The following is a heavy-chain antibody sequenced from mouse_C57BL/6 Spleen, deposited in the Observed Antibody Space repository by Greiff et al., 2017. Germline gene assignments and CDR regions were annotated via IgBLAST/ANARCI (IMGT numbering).Heavy chain of an antibody. Sequence: DVHLVESGGGLVKPGGSLKLSCAASGFTFSSYAMSWVRQTPEKRLEWVATISDGGSYTYYPDNVKGRFTISRDNAKNNLYLQMSHLKSEDTAMYYCARELPDYWGQGTTLTVSS. D-gene: IGHD5-5*01. CDR2: ISDGGSYT. V-gene: IGHV5-4*01. CDR3: ARELPDY. J-gene: IGHJ2*01. CDR1: GFTFSSYA.